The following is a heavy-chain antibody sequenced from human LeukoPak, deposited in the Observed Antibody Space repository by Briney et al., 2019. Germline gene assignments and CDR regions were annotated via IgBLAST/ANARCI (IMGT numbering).Heavy chain of an antibody. CDR1: GFTFSHYP. Sequence: GGSLRLSCAASGFTFSHYPLHWVRQAPGKGLEWVAVISYDGKNKYYADSVKGRFTISRDNSKNTLYLQMNSLRAEDTAVYYCAKDLRITMIVVVTGNAFDIWGQGTMVTVSS. CDR2: ISYDGKNK. J-gene: IGHJ3*02. CDR3: AKDLRITMIVVVTGNAFDI. V-gene: IGHV3-30*04. D-gene: IGHD3-22*01.